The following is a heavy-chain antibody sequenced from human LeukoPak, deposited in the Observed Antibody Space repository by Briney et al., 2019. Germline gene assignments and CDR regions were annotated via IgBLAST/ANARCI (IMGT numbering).Heavy chain of an antibody. D-gene: IGHD7-27*01. Sequence: PSETLSLTCTVSGGSISSGDYYWSWIRQPPGKGLEWIGYIYYSGSTYYNPSLKSRVTISVDTSKNQFSLKLSSVTAADTAVYYCARAPKDRTKTGRYYYYGMDVWGQGTTVTVSS. CDR2: IYYSGST. CDR1: GGSISSGDYY. CDR3: ARAPKDRTKTGRYYYYGMDV. V-gene: IGHV4-30-4*01. J-gene: IGHJ6*02.